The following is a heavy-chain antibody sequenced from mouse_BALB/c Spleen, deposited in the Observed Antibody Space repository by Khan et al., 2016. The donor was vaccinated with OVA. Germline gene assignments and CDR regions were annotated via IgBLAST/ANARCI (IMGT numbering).Heavy chain of an antibody. J-gene: IGHJ3*01. D-gene: IGHD3-2*01. CDR3: ASDSSGEEFAY. V-gene: IGHV1S137*01. CDR2: ISTYYGDA. CDR1: GYTFTDYG. Sequence: QVQLKQSGAELVRPGVSVKISCKGSGYTFTDYGIHWVKQSHAKSLEWIGVISTYYGDASYNQKFKGKATMTVDKSSSTAYIELARLTSEDSAIYYCASDSSGEEFAYWGQGTLVTVSA.